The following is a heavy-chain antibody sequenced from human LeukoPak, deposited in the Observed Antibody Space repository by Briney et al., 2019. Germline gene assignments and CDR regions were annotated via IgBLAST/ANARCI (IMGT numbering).Heavy chain of an antibody. J-gene: IGHJ4*02. CDR1: GGSISSSTYY. CDR3: ARHLGWLQLEDHDY. Sequence: PSETLSLTCTVSGGSISSSTYYWGWIRQSPGKGLEWIGSIYHSGSTYYNPSLKSRVTISVDTSKNQFSLKLSSVTAADTAVYYCARHLGWLQLEDHDYWGQGTLVTVSS. V-gene: IGHV4-39*01. CDR2: IYHSGST. D-gene: IGHD5-24*01.